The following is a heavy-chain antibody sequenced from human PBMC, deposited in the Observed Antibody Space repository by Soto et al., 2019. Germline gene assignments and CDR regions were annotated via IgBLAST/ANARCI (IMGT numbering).Heavy chain of an antibody. CDR3: AKEIKPVSSPWDFDY. V-gene: IGHV3-30*18. J-gene: IGHJ4*02. Sequence: QVHLVESGGGVVQPGRSLRLSCTASGFTFSSYGMSLVRQAPGKGLEWMTIISYDGSLKYYADSVKGRFTVSRDNSKNTLYLQMNSLRADDTAVYYCAKEIKPVSSPWDFDYWGQGTLVTVSS. D-gene: IGHD1-26*01. CDR2: ISYDGSLK. CDR1: GFTFSSYG.